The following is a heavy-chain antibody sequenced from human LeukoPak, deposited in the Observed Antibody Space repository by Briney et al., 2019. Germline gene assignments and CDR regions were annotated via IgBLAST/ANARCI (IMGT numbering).Heavy chain of an antibody. J-gene: IGHJ4*02. Sequence: ASVKVSCKASGYTFTSYYMHWVRQAPGQGLEWMGIINPSGGSTSYAQKFQGRVTMTRDTSTCTVYMELSSLRSEDTAVYYCARGESSGQVRYYFDYWGQGTLVTVSS. CDR3: ARGESSGQVRYYFDY. D-gene: IGHD6-19*01. CDR2: INPSGGST. CDR1: GYTFTSYY. V-gene: IGHV1-46*01.